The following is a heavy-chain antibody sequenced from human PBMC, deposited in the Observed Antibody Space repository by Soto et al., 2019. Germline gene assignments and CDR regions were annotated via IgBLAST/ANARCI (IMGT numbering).Heavy chain of an antibody. J-gene: IGHJ4*02. Sequence: QVHLVESGGGLVKRGGSLRLSCTASGFTFSDYYMSWIRQAPGKGLEWISYISSTSTYTNYADSVKGRFTISRDNAKNSLYLQMNSLRDEDTAVYYCVRDLGWSPLWEYWGQGTLVTVSS. V-gene: IGHV3-11*05. CDR3: VRDLGWSPLWEY. D-gene: IGHD1-26*01. CDR1: GFTFSDYY. CDR2: ISSTSTYT.